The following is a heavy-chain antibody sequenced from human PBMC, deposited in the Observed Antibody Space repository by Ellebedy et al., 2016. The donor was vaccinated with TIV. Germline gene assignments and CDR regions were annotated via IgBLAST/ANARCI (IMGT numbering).Heavy chain of an antibody. Sequence: GGSLRLXCAASGFTFSTYWMSWVRQAPGKGLEWVATIKQDGSEKYFVDSVKGRFTISRDNAKNSLCLQMYSLRAEDTAVYYCAKGPRWQQLIPSLLDYWGQGTLVTVSS. CDR3: AKGPRWQQLIPSLLDY. V-gene: IGHV3-7*01. D-gene: IGHD6-13*01. J-gene: IGHJ4*02. CDR1: GFTFSTYW. CDR2: IKQDGSEK.